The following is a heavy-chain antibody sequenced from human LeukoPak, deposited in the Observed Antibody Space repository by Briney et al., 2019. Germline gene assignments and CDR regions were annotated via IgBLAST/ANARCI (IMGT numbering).Heavy chain of an antibody. J-gene: IGHJ4*02. D-gene: IGHD3-22*01. CDR2: INPNSGGT. CDR3: TRGSYYDSSGYSGVRLFDY. V-gene: IGHV1-2*02. CDR1: GYTITDYY. Sequence: ASVKVSCKASGYTITDYYIHWVRQTPGQGLEWMGWINPNSGGTNYAQKFQGRVTMTSDTSISTAYMELSRLRSDDTALYYCTRGSYYDSSGYSGVRLFDYWGQGTPVTVPS.